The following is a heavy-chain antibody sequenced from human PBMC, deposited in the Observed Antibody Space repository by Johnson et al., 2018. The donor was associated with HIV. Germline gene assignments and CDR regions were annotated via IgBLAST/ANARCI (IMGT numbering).Heavy chain of an antibody. CDR3: AKLVLWFGGDGFDI. CDR1: GFTFSTYG. CDR2: IRYDGSNK. J-gene: IGHJ3*02. V-gene: IGHV3-30*02. D-gene: IGHD3-10*01. Sequence: QVQLVESGGGVVQPGGSLRLSCAASGFTFSTYGMHWVRQAPGKGLEWVAFIRYDGSNKYYAESVKGRLTISRDNSKNTLYLQMNSLRAEDTAVYYWAKLVLWFGGDGFDIWGQGTMVTVSS.